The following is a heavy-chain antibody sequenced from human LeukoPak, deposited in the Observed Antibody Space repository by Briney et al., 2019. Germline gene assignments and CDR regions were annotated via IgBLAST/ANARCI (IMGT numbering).Heavy chain of an antibody. CDR1: GFTFSSYG. Sequence: PGGSLRLSCAASGFTFSSYGMHWVRQAPGKGLEWVAFIRYDGSNKYYADSVKGRFTISRDNSKNTLYLQMNSLRAEDTAVYYCAKAAGYDSRDDAFDIWGQGTMVTVSS. V-gene: IGHV3-30*02. J-gene: IGHJ3*02. D-gene: IGHD3-22*01. CDR2: IRYDGSNK. CDR3: AKAAGYDSRDDAFDI.